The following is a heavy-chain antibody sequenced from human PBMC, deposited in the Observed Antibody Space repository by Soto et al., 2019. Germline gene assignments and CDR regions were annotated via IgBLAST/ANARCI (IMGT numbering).Heavy chain of an antibody. Sequence: ASVKVSCKASGYTFTGYYMHWVRQAPGQGLEWMGWINPNSGGTNYAQKFQGWVTMTRDTSISTAYMELSRLRSDDTAVYYCARGDIVATMTNYYYYYMDVWGKGTTVTVSS. CDR1: GYTFTGYY. D-gene: IGHD5-12*01. J-gene: IGHJ6*03. CDR3: ARGDIVATMTNYYYYYMDV. CDR2: INPNSGGT. V-gene: IGHV1-2*04.